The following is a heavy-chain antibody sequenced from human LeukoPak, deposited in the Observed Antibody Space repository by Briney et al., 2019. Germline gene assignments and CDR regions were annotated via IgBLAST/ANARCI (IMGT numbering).Heavy chain of an antibody. V-gene: IGHV3-23*01. D-gene: IGHD5-24*01. Sequence: GGSLRLSCAASGFTFSSYAMSWVRQAPGKGLEWVSAVSGSGGSTYYADSVKGRFTISRDNSKNTLYLQMNSLRAEDTAVYYCAKWNKRWLQLSFLDYWGQGTLVTVSS. CDR1: GFTFSSYA. CDR2: VSGSGGST. CDR3: AKWNKRWLQLSFLDY. J-gene: IGHJ4*02.